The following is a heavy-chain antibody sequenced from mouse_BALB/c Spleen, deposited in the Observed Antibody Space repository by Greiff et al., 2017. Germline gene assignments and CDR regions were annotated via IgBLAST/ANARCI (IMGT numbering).Heavy chain of an antibody. D-gene: IGHD3-2*02. Sequence: VKLQESGAELVRPGVSVKISCKGSGYTFTDYAMHWVKQSHAKSLEWIGVISTYYGDASYNQKFKGKATMTVDKSSSTAYMELARLTSEDSAIYYCARGDSSDAMDYWGQGTSVTVSS. CDR2: ISTYYGDA. V-gene: IGHV1S137*01. CDR3: ARGDSSDAMDY. CDR1: GYTFTDYA. J-gene: IGHJ4*01.